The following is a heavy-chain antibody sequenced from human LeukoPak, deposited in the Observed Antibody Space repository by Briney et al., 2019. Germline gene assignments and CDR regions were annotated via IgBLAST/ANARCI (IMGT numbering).Heavy chain of an antibody. D-gene: IGHD2-2*01. V-gene: IGHV4-61*02. J-gene: IGHJ3*02. CDR2: IYTSGST. CDR3: ARSIVVVPAAAYLDAFDI. Sequence: SETLSLTCTVSGGSISSGSYYWSWIRQPAGKGLEWIGRIYTSGSTNYNPSLKSRVTISVDTSKNQFSLKLSSVTAADTAVYYCARSIVVVPAAAYLDAFDIWGQGTMVPVSS. CDR1: GGSISSGSYY.